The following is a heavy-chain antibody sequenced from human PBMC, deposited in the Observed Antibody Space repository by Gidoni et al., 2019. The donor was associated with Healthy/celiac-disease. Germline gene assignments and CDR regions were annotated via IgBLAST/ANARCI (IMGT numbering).Heavy chain of an antibody. D-gene: IGHD2-21*01. V-gene: IGHV4-31*03. CDR1: GGSISSGGYY. J-gene: IGHJ4*02. CDR2: IYYSGST. Sequence: QVQLQESGPGLVKPSQTLSLTCTVSGGSISSGGYYWSWIRQHPGKGLEWIGYIYYSGSTYYNPSLKSRVTISVDTSKNQFSLKLSSVTAADTAVYYCARVAAGGNSWGGDGSLYYFDYWGQGTLVTVSS. CDR3: ARVAAGGNSWGGDGSLYYFDY.